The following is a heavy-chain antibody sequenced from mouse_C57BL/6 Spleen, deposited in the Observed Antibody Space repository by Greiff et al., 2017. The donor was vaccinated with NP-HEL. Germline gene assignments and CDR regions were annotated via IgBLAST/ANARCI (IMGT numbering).Heavy chain of an antibody. J-gene: IGHJ4*01. CDR2: IYPRSGNT. V-gene: IGHV1-81*01. CDR1: GYTFTSYG. Sequence: QVQLQQSGAELARPGASVTLSCKASGYTFTSYGISWVKQRTGKGLEWIGEIYPRSGNTYYNEKLSGKGTLTADKSSSTANMEIRSLTSEDSAVYFCARDYYGSSPYAMDYWGQGTSVTVSS. D-gene: IGHD1-1*01. CDR3: ARDYYGSSPYAMDY.